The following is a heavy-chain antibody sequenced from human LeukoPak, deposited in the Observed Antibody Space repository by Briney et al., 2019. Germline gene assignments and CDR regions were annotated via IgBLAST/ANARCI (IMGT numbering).Heavy chain of an antibody. CDR2: IIPIFGTA. Sequence: GASVKVSCTASGGTFSSYAISWVRRAPGQGLEWMGGIIPIFGTASYAQKFQGRVTITADESTSTAYMELSSLRSEDTAVYYCARSGDLGAFDIWGQGTMVTVSS. CDR1: GGTFSSYA. J-gene: IGHJ3*02. CDR3: ARSGDLGAFDI. D-gene: IGHD3-10*01. V-gene: IGHV1-69*13.